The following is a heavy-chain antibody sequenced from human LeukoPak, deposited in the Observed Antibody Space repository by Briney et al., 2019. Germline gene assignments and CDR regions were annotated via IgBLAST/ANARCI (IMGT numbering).Heavy chain of an antibody. CDR1: GYIFTGYY. D-gene: IGHD3-10*01. J-gene: IGHJ5*02. V-gene: IGHV1-2*02. CDR2: INPNSGGT. Sequence: ASVKVPCKASGYIFTGYYMHWVRQAPGQGLEWMGWINPNSGGTNYAQKFQGRVTMTRDTSISTAYMELSRLRSDDTAVYYCARGLLWFGELGFDPWGQGTLVTVSS. CDR3: ARGLLWFGELGFDP.